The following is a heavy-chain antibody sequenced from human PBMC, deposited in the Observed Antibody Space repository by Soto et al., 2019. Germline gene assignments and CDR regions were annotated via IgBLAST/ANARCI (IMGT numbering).Heavy chain of an antibody. CDR3: AKDLGSSLQNYYYYYGMDV. D-gene: IGHD6-6*01. V-gene: IGHV3-30*18. CDR2: ISYDGSNK. J-gene: IGHJ6*02. Sequence: GGPLRLPWAAVGFTFIDHGVHWVRQAQGKGLEWVAVISYDGSNKYYADSVKGRFTISRDNSKNTLYLQMNSLRAEDTAVYYCAKDLGSSLQNYYYYYGMDVWGQGTTVTVSS. CDR1: GFTFIDHG.